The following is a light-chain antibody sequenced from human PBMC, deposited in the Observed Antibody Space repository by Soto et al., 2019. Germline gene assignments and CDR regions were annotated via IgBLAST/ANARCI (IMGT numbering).Light chain of an antibody. Sequence: EIVLTQSPGTLSLSPGERATLSCRASQSLSSTYLSWYQQKPGQAPRLLIYGACSRATGLPDRFSGSGSGTYFALTISILEPEDVAVYYCQQYGTSRTFGQGTKVEIK. V-gene: IGKV3-20*01. CDR1: QSLSSTY. CDR2: GAC. J-gene: IGKJ1*01. CDR3: QQYGTSRT.